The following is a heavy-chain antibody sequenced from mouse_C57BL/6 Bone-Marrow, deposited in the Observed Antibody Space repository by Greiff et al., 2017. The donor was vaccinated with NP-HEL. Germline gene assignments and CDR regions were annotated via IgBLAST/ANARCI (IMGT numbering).Heavy chain of an antibody. CDR3: ARIDYYGSRDGGYFDV. D-gene: IGHD1-1*01. CDR2: IWWDDDK. Sequence: QVTLKVSGPGILQPSQTLSLTCSFSGFSLSTFGMGVGWIRQPSGQGLEWLAHIWWDDDKYYNPALKSRLTISKDTSKNQVFLKIANVDTADTATYYCARIDYYGSRDGGYFDVWGTGTTVTVTS. V-gene: IGHV8-8*01. J-gene: IGHJ1*03. CDR1: GFSLSTFGMG.